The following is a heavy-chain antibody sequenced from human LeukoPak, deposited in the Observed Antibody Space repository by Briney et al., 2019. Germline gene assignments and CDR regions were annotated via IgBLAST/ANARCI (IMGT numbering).Heavy chain of an antibody. CDR2: ISSSGSTI. V-gene: IGHV3-48*03. CDR1: GFTFSSYE. CDR3: ARITVLAFDI. D-gene: IGHD4-11*01. J-gene: IGHJ3*02. Sequence: GGSLRLSCAASGFTFSSYEMNWVRQAPGKGLEWVSYISSSGSTIYYADSVKGRFTISRDNAKNSLCLQMNSLRAEDTAVYYCARITVLAFDIWGQGTMVTVSS.